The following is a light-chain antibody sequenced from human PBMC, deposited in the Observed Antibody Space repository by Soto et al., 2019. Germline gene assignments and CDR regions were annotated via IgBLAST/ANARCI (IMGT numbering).Light chain of an antibody. CDR3: QQYYSKPLT. CDR1: QSVLYSANNKNY. CDR2: WAS. J-gene: IGKJ4*01. Sequence: DIVMTQSPDSLAVSLGERVTINCKSSQSVLYSANNKNYLGWYQQKVGQPPKLLIYWASTRESGVPDRFSGSGSGTDFTLTISSLQAEDVAVYYCQQYYSKPLTFGGGTKVEIK. V-gene: IGKV4-1*01.